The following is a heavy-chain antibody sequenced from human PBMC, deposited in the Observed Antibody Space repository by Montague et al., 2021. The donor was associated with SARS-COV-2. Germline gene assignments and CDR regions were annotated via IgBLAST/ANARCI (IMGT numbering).Heavy chain of an antibody. J-gene: IGHJ5*02. CDR1: GGSVSSGSYY. Sequence: SETLSLTCTVSGGSVSSGSYYWSWIRQPPGKGLEWIGYIYYSGSTNYNPSLKSRVTISVDTSKNQFSLKLSSVTAADTAVYYCARGSKVLNEWIQLERWGNWFDPWGQGTLVIVSS. CDR3: ARGSKVLNEWIQLERWGNWFDP. CDR2: IYYSGST. D-gene: IGHD5-18*01. V-gene: IGHV4-61*01.